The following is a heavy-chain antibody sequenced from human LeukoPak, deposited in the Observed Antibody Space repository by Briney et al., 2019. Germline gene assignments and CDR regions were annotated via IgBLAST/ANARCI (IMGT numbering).Heavy chain of an antibody. Sequence: RASVKVSCKASGYTCTRYYLQWVRQAPGQGREGVGWINLKSCGTQYTQTLQGRVTMTRDTSISTAYMELRRLRSDETAVDYCARDPYGNYPDDGWGQGTLVTVSS. D-gene: IGHD4-11*01. V-gene: IGHV1-2*02. J-gene: IGHJ4*02. CDR1: GYTCTRYY. CDR2: INLKSCGT. CDR3: ARDPYGNYPDDG.